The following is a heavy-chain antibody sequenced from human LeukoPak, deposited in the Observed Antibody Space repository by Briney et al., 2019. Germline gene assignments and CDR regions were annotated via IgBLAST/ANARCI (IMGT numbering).Heavy chain of an antibody. V-gene: IGHV4-59*01. D-gene: IGHD6-13*01. J-gene: IGHJ4*02. Sequence: WETLSLTCTVSGGSFSSYYWSWVRQPPGQGLEWIGYIYYSGSTKYNPSLKGRVTISVDTSKKRFSLMVSSVTAEDTAVYYCVSGPYPAAGTDHQFDYWGQGTLVTVSS. CDR3: VSGPYPAAGTDHQFDY. CDR2: IYYSGST. CDR1: GGSFSSYY.